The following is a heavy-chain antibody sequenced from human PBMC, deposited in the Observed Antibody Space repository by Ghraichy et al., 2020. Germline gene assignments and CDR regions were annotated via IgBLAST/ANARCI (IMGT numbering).Heavy chain of an antibody. Sequence: GGSLRLSCVGSGFTFGNYGMHWVRQAPGKGLEWVSGINWNSEKIGYAGSVEGRFIISRDNAKNSLSLQMNSLTTEDTALYYCVKGSVGWPMHRFDFWGQGTLVTVTS. D-gene: IGHD6-19*01. CDR2: INWNSEKI. CDR3: VKGSVGWPMHRFDF. CDR1: GFTFGNYG. J-gene: IGHJ4*02. V-gene: IGHV3-9*01.